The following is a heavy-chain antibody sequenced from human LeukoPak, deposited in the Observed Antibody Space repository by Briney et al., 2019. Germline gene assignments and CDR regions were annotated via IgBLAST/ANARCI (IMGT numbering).Heavy chain of an antibody. Sequence: VASVKVSYKPSGCTFIDCYLHWVQQAPGQGLEWMGWINPNSGDTNYAQKFQGRVTMTRDTSISTAYMELSRLRSDDTAVYYCARGSPWSLSYDIWGQGTMVTVSS. CDR1: GCTFIDCY. V-gene: IGHV1-2*02. CDR2: INPNSGDT. D-gene: IGHD2-15*01. J-gene: IGHJ3*02. CDR3: ARGSPWSLSYDI.